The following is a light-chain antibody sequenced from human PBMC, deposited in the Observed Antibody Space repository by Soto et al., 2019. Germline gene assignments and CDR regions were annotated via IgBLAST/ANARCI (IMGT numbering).Light chain of an antibody. J-gene: IGKJ3*01. V-gene: IGKV3-11*01. CDR3: QQRSNWPPELT. CDR2: HAS. Sequence: EIVLTQSPATLSLSPGERATLSCRASQSVSTYLAWYQQKPGQAPRFLIYHASNSSTGIPARFSGSGSGTDFTLTISSLEPEDFAVYYCQQRSNWPPELTFGPGTKVDMK. CDR1: QSVSTY.